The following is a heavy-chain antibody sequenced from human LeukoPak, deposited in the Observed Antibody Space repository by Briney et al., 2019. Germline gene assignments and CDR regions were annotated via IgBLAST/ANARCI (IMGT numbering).Heavy chain of an antibody. D-gene: IGHD2-2*01. V-gene: IGHV1-69*13. CDR2: IIPIFGTA. CDR1: GYTFTSYD. J-gene: IGHJ5*02. CDR3: ARFDCSSTSCDGDWFDP. Sequence: SVKVSCKASGYTFTSYDISWVRQAPGQGLEWMGGIIPIFGTANYAQKFQGRVTITADESTSTAYMELSSLRSEDTAVYYCARFDCSSTSCDGDWFDPWGQGTLSPSPQ.